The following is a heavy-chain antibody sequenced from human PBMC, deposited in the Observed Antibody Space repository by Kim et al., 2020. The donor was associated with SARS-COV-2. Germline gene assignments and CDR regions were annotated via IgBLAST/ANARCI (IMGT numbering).Heavy chain of an antibody. V-gene: IGHV5-10-1*01. CDR1: GYSFTSYW. J-gene: IGHJ5*02. Sequence: GESLKISCKGSGYSFTSYWISWVRQMPGKGLEWMGRIDPSDSYTNYSPSFQGHVTISADKSISTAYLQWSSLKASDTAMYYCARTYYDFWSGYFFDPWGQGTLVTVSS. D-gene: IGHD3-3*01. CDR2: IDPSDSYT. CDR3: ARTYYDFWSGYFFDP.